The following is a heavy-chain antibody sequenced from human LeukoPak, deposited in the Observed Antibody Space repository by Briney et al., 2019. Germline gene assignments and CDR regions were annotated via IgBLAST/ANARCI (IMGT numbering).Heavy chain of an antibody. CDR2: IKPKTDGETT. CDR3: ITPLPYSAQ. D-gene: IGHD2-21*01. J-gene: IGHJ4*02. CDR1: GFTFSSYS. V-gene: IGHV3-15*07. Sequence: GGSLRLSCAASGFTFSSYSMNWVRQAPGKRLEWVGRIKPKTDGETTEYAAPVKDRFSISRDDSKSMMYLQMNSLKTEDTAVYYCITPLPYSAQGGQGTLVTVSS.